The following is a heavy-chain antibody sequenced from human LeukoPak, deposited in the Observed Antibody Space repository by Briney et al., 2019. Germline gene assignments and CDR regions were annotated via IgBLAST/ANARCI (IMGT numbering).Heavy chain of an antibody. Sequence: GGSLRLSCAASGFTFSNAWMSWVRQAPGKGLEWVGPIKSKTDGGTTDYAAPVKGRFTISRDDSKNTLYLQMNSLKTEDTAVYYCTTDYYDSSGYYHHFDYWGQGTLVTVSS. CDR3: TTDYYDSSGYYHHFDY. V-gene: IGHV3-15*01. CDR1: GFTFSNAW. J-gene: IGHJ4*02. D-gene: IGHD3-22*01. CDR2: IKSKTDGGTT.